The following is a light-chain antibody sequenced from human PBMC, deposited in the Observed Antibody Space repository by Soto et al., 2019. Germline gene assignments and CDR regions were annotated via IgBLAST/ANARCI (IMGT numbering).Light chain of an antibody. CDR1: SSNLGSNY. Sequence: QSVLTQPPSASGTPGQRVTISCSGSSSNLGSNYVYWYQQLPGTAPKLLIYRNNQRPSGVPDRFSGSKSGTSASLAISGLRSEDEADYYCAAWDDSLSGQGVFGGGTKLTVL. CDR3: AAWDDSLSGQGV. CDR2: RNN. V-gene: IGLV1-47*01. J-gene: IGLJ2*01.